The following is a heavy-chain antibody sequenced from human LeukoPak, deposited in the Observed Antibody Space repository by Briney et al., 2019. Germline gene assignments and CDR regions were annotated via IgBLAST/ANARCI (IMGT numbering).Heavy chain of an antibody. CDR1: GFTIDDYR. Sequence: GGSLRLSCAASGFTIDDYRMSWVRQAPGKGLEWVANIKEDVSDKYYVDSVKGRFTISRDNAKNSLYLQMSRLGAEDTAVYYCARVGVAGFDYWGQGILVTVSS. D-gene: IGHD3-3*01. V-gene: IGHV3-7*03. CDR3: ARVGVAGFDY. CDR2: IKEDVSDK. J-gene: IGHJ4*02.